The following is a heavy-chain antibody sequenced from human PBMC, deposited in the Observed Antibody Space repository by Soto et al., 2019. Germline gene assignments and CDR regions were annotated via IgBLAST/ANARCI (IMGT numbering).Heavy chain of an antibody. V-gene: IGHV1-69*02. CDR1: GGTFSSYT. D-gene: IGHD3-10*01. CDR3: ARSTQAPDYYGSAH. Sequence: QVQLVQSGAEVKKPGSSVKASCKASGGTFSSYTISWVRQAPGQGLEWMGRIIPILGIANYAQKFQGRVTITADKSTSTASMTLSSLRSEDTAVYYFARSTQAPDYYGSAHWGQGTLVTVSS. CDR2: IIPILGIA. J-gene: IGHJ1*01.